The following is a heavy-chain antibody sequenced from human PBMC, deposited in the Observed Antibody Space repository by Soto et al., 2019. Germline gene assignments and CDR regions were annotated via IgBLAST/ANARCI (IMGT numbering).Heavy chain of an antibody. CDR2: IRWNSGSI. D-gene: IGHD6-19*01. CDR3: AKDKGIAVAGTLDY. J-gene: IGHJ4*02. V-gene: IGHV3-9*01. Sequence: EVQLVESGGGLVQPGRSLRLSCAASGFTFDDYAMHWVRQAPGKGLEWVSGIRWNSGSIGYADSVKGRFTISRDNAKNSLYLQMNSLSADDTALYYCAKDKGIAVAGTLDYCGQGTLVTVSS. CDR1: GFTFDDYA.